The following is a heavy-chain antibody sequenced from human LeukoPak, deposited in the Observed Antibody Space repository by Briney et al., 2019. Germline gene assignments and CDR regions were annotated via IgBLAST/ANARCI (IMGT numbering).Heavy chain of an antibody. D-gene: IGHD3-22*01. CDR2: IYYSGST. J-gene: IGHJ4*02. CDR3: ARWSSGYYYFDY. V-gene: IGHV4-31*03. Sequence: KASETLSLTCTVSGGSISSGGYYWSWIRQHPGKGLEWIGYIYYSGSTYYNPSLKSRVTISVDTSKNQFSLKLSSVTAADTAVYYCARWSSGYYYFDYWGQGTLVTVSS. CDR1: GGSISSGGYY.